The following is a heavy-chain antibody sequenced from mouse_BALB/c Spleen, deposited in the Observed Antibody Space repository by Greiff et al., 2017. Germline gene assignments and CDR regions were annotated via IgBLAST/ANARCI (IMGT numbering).Heavy chain of an antibody. J-gene: IGHJ4*01. D-gene: IGHD3-2*01. CDR2: INPYNGDT. CDR3: ARSDRDAMDY. CDR1: GYSFTGYF. V-gene: IGHV1-20*02. Sequence: EVQLQQSGPELVKPGASVKISCKASGYSFTGYFMNWVMQSHGKSLEWIGRINPYNGDTFYNQKFKGKATLTVDKSSSTAHMELRSLASEDSAVYYCARSDRDAMDYWGQGTSVTVSS.